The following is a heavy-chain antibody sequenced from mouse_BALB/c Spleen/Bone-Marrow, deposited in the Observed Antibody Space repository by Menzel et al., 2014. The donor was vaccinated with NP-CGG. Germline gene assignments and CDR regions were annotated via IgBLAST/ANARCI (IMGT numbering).Heavy chain of an antibody. CDR1: GFNIKDTY. V-gene: IGHV14-3*02. CDR2: IDPENGNI. Sequence: VQLKQSGAELVKPGASVKLSCTASGFNIKDTYIHWVKRRPEQGLEWIGRIDPENGNIKYDPKFQVKATITADTSSNTASLQLSTRTSEDTAVYYCTSRGFNFWGQATPLTVSS. J-gene: IGHJ2*01. CDR3: TSRGFNF.